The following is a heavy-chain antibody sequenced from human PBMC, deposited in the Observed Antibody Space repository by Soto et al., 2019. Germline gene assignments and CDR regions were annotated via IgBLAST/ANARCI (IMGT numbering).Heavy chain of an antibody. D-gene: IGHD6-13*01. V-gene: IGHV4-31*03. CDR2: IYYGGST. J-gene: IGHJ1*01. CDR3: ASGIGSSWEPEYFQH. Sequence: SETLSLTCTVSGGSISSGGYYWSWIRQHPGKGLEWIGYIYYGGSTYYNPSLKSRVTISVDTSKNQFSLKLSSVTAADTAVYYCASGIGSSWEPEYFQHWGQGTLVTVSS. CDR1: GGSISSGGYY.